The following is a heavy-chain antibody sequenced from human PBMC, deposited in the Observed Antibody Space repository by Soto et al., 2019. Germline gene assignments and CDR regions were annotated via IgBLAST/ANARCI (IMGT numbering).Heavy chain of an antibody. J-gene: IGHJ6*02. CDR1: GFTFSSYA. D-gene: IGHD2-15*01. CDR3: ARAGCDGGSCYTLVGLRYGLDV. Sequence: QVPLVESGGGVVQPGRSLRLSCAASGFTFSSYAMHWVRQAPGKGLEWVAVISYDGSNKYYADSVKGRFTISRDNSKNTLYLQMNSLRAVDTAVYYCARAGCDGGSCYTLVGLRYGLDVWGQGTTVTVSS. V-gene: IGHV3-30-3*01. CDR2: ISYDGSNK.